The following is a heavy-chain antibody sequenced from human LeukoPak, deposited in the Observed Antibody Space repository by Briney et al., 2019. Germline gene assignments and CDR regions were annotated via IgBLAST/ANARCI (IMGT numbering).Heavy chain of an antibody. J-gene: IGHJ6*03. D-gene: IGHD3-3*01. CDR1: GFTFSSYA. V-gene: IGHV3-23*01. Sequence: GGSLRLSCAASGFTFSSYAMSWVRQAPGKGLEWVSAISGGGGSTYYADSVKGRFTISRDNSKNTLYLQMNSLRAEDTAVYYCAKSGSRFLEWLQNPYMDVWGKGTTVTVSS. CDR2: ISGGGGST. CDR3: AKSGSRFLEWLQNPYMDV.